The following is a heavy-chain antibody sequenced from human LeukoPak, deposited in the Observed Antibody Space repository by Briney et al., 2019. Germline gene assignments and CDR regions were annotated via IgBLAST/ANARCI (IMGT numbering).Heavy chain of an antibody. CDR1: GGSISSGSYY. CDR2: IYTSGST. Sequence: SETLSLTCTVSGGSISSGSYYWSWIRQPAGKGLEWIGRIYTSGSTNYNPSLKSRVTISVDTSKNQFSLKLSSVTAADTAVYYCARGLSSSWYEYYFDYWGQGTLVTVSS. V-gene: IGHV4-61*02. D-gene: IGHD6-13*01. CDR3: ARGLSSSWYEYYFDY. J-gene: IGHJ4*02.